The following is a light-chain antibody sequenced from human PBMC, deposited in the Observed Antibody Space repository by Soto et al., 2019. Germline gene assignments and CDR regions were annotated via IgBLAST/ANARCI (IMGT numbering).Light chain of an antibody. V-gene: IGKV1-5*01. CDR1: QTVSHR. Sequence: DIQMTQSPSTLSASVGDRVTITCRASQTVSHRLAWYQQKPGTAPNLLVFDASNLQSGVPSRFSGSGSGTEFTLTISSLQPDDFATYYCQQYETYPMYTFGQGTKLENK. J-gene: IGKJ2*01. CDR3: QQYETYPMYT. CDR2: DAS.